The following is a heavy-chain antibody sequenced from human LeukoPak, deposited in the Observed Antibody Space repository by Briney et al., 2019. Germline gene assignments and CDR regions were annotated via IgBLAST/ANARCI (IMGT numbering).Heavy chain of an antibody. CDR3: ARAQNYDFWSGSPRYYYMDV. V-gene: IGHV4-34*01. D-gene: IGHD3-3*01. Sequence: SETLSLTCAVYGGYFSGYYWSWIRQPPGKGLEWIGEINHSGSTNYNPSLKSRVTISVDTSKNQFSLKLSSVTAADTAVYYCARAQNYDFWSGSPRYYYMDVWGKGTTVTVSS. CDR2: INHSGST. CDR1: GGYFSGYY. J-gene: IGHJ6*03.